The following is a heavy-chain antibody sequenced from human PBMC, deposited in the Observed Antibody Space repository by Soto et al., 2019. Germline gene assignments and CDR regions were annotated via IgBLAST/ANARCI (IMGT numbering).Heavy chain of an antibody. CDR1: GGFTSPRYYL. J-gene: IGHJ6*03. D-gene: IGHD3-16*01. Sequence: PSEARFLTWTGSGGFTSPRYYLGGWIRQDPGKGLEWIGAIYYTGTTYYNPPLQSRATISVDTSKNQFSLKMSSVTAADTAVYFCSRQDGAFGYYMYVWAKGPTVTXSS. CDR2: IYYTGTT. V-gene: IGHV4-39*01. CDR3: SRQDGAFGYYMYV.